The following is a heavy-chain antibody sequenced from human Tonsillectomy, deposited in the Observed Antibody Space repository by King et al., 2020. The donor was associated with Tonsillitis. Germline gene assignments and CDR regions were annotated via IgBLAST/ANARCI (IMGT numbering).Heavy chain of an antibody. V-gene: IGHV3-66*01. J-gene: IGHJ4*02. CDR3: ARDLLVWGSYIN. CDR2: IYSGGST. Sequence: VQLVESGGGLVQPGGSLRLSCAASGFTVSSNYMSWVRQAPGKGLEWGSVIYSGGSTYYADSVKGRFTISRDNSKNTLYLQMNSLRAEDTAVYYCARDLLVWGSYINWGQGTLVTVSS. CDR1: GFTVSSNY. D-gene: IGHD3-16*01.